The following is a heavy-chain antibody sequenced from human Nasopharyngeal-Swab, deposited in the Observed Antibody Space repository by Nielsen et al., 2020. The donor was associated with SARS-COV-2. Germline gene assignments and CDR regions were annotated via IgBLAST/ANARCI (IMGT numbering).Heavy chain of an antibody. V-gene: IGHV1-8*01. D-gene: IGHD6-25*01. CDR2: MTPKTGYT. CDR1: GFTFTTYD. Sequence: SVQVSCKASGFTFTTYDINWVRQASGQGPEWMGWMTPKTGYTRYAQKFQGRVTMTWNTSISTAYMDLRSLTSEDTAVYYCARGGPAAFDYWGQGSLVIVSS. J-gene: IGHJ4*02. CDR3: ARGGPAAFDY.